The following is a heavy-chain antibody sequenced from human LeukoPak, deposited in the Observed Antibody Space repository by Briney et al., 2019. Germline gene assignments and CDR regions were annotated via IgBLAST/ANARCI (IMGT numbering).Heavy chain of an antibody. J-gene: IGHJ4*02. Sequence: SVKVSCKASGRTFSSYAISWLRQAPGHGLERFGGIIAIFGTANYAQKFPGRVTVTADASTSTAYIDLSSLRSEDPGVYFCTRGKLEDGAYFDYWGQGTLVTVSS. V-gene: IGHV1-69*13. CDR3: TRGKLEDGAYFDY. CDR2: IIAIFGTA. CDR1: GRTFSSYA. D-gene: IGHD1-1*01.